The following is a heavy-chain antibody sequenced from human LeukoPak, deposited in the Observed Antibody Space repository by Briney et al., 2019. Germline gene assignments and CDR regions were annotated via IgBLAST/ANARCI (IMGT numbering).Heavy chain of an antibody. J-gene: IGHJ6*03. Sequence: TGGSLRLSCAASGFTFDDHGMSWVRQAPGKGLEWVANIKQDGSEKYYVDSVKGRFTISRDNAKNSLYLQMNSLRAEDTAVYYCARVDTIPDYYYYYMDVWGKGTTVTVSS. CDR3: ARVDTIPDYYYYYMDV. V-gene: IGHV3-7*01. CDR2: IKQDGSEK. CDR1: GFTFDDHG. D-gene: IGHD3-3*01.